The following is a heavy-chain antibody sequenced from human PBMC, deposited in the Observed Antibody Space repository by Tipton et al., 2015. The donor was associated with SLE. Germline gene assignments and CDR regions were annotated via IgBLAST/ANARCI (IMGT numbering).Heavy chain of an antibody. CDR3: ARDGWGYSSGWAFDY. V-gene: IGHV3-48*03. CDR2: ISSGGTTM. Sequence: SLRLSCAASGFTFSSYEMSWVRQAPGKGLGWLSWISSGGTTMYYTDSVKGRFTISRDNAKKSLYLEMNSLRPEDTGVYYCARDGWGYSSGWAFDYWGQGTLVAVSS. CDR1: GFTFSSYE. J-gene: IGHJ4*02. D-gene: IGHD6-19*01.